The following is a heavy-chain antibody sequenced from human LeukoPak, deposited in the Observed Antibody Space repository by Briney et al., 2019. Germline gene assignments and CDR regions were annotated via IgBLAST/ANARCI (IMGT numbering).Heavy chain of an antibody. CDR1: GFTFSSYW. J-gene: IGHJ4*02. D-gene: IGHD6-13*01. Sequence: PGGSLRLSCVASGFTFSSYWMNWVRQAPGKGLEYVANIKQDGSQKYYVDSMKGRFTISRDNAKNSLYLQMNSLRAEDTAVYYCARDWAAGTLTTTFDYWGQGTLVTVSS. CDR2: IKQDGSQK. V-gene: IGHV3-7*01. CDR3: ARDWAAGTLTTTFDY.